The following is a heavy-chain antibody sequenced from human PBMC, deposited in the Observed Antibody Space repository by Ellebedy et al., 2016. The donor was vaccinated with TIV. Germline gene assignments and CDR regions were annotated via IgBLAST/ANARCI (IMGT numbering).Heavy chain of an antibody. CDR1: GFTFSNYA. V-gene: IGHV3-23*01. CDR2: LSGSGDIT. Sequence: LSLTCAASGFTFSNYAMSWVRQAPGKGLDWLSGLSGSGDITYYADSLTGRFTISRDNSKNTLYLQMNSLRAEDTALYYCAKGTNQLEAACFDDWGQGTLVTVSS. J-gene: IGHJ4*02. D-gene: IGHD2-15*01. CDR3: AKGTNQLEAACFDD.